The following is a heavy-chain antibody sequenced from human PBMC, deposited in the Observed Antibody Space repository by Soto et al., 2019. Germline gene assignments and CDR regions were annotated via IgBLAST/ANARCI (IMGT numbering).Heavy chain of an antibody. V-gene: IGHV4-4*02. Sequence: SETLSVTCAVSGDSISGSNWWSWVRQPPGKGLEWIGEIYHSGSTIYSPSLKSRVTISVDMSKNQFSLKLSSVTAADTAVYYCARGCYSSSWFCYWGRGTLVTVSS. CDR2: IYHSGST. J-gene: IGHJ4*02. CDR3: ARGCYSSSWFCY. D-gene: IGHD6-13*01. CDR1: GDSISGSNW.